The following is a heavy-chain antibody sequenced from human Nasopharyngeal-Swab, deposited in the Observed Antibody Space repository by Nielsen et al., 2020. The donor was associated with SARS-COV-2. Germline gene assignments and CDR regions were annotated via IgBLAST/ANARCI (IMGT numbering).Heavy chain of an antibody. CDR3: ARDLRGFGYGFIY. Sequence: GESLKISCAASGFTFSSYGMHWVRQAPGKGLEWVAVISYDGSNKFYADSVKGRFTVSRDNSKNTLYLQMNSLRAEDTAVYYCARDLRGFGYGFIYWGQGTLVTVSS. J-gene: IGHJ4*02. V-gene: IGHV3-30*03. CDR2: ISYDGSNK. CDR1: GFTFSSYG. D-gene: IGHD5-18*01.